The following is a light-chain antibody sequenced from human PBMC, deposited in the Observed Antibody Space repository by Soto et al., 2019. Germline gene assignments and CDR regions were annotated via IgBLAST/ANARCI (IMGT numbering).Light chain of an antibody. J-gene: IGLJ2*01. CDR3: SSYTRSSTFVV. CDR2: EVS. V-gene: IGLV2-18*02. Sequence: QSALTQPPSVSGSPGQSVTISCTGTSSDVGSYNRVSWYQQPPGTAPKLLISEVSNRPSGVPDRFSGSKSGNTASLTISGLPAEDEADYYCSSYTRSSTFVVFGGRTKLTVL. CDR1: SSDVGSYNR.